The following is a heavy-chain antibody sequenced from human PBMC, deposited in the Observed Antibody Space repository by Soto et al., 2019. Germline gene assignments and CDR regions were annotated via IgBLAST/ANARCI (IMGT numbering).Heavy chain of an antibody. CDR3: AFNYGYSSSSDWYFDL. J-gene: IGHJ2*01. D-gene: IGHD6-6*01. Sequence: QVQLVQSGAEVKKPGASVKVSCKASGYTFTSYAMHWVRQAPGQRLEWMGWINAGNGNTKYSQKFQGRVTITRDTSASTAYMELSSLRSEDTAVYSCAFNYGYSSSSDWYFDLWGRGTLVTVSS. V-gene: IGHV1-3*01. CDR2: INAGNGNT. CDR1: GYTFTSYA.